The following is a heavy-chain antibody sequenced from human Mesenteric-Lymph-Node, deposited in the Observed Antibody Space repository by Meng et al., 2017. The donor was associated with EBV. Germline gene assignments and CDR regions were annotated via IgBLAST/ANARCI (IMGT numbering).Heavy chain of an antibody. J-gene: IGHJ5*02. CDR2: ISYNGGEI. D-gene: IGHD3-16*01. Sequence: QGELVEVGGGVVQPGRSLRPPCAASGFTFSDYGMHWVRQAPGKGLEWVAVISYNGGEINYVDSVKGRFTISRDNSKNMLYLQMNSLRPEDTAVYYCVDLMLPWGQGTLVTVSS. CDR3: VDLMLP. CDR1: GFTFSDYG. V-gene: IGHV3-30*03.